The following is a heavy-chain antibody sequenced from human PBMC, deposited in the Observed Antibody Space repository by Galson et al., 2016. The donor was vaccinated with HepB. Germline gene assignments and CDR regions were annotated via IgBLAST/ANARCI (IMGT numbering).Heavy chain of an antibody. CDR2: XSAYNGXT. J-gene: IGHJ4*02. Sequence: SVXXSCKASGXXFPXXXISXXXQAXXQGLXXMGXXSAYNGXTNYAQKLQGRVTMTTDTSTSTAYMELXSLRSDDTAVYYCAXNSSSFPFSXYWGQGTLVTXXX. V-gene: IGHV1-18*01. D-gene: IGHD6-6*01. CDR3: AXNSSSFPFSXY. CDR1: GXXFPXXX.